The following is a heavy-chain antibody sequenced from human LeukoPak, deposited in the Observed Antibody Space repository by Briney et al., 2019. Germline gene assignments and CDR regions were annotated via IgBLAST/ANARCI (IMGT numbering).Heavy chain of an antibody. CDR1: GYTFTGYH. V-gene: IGHV1-2*02. D-gene: IGHD3-22*01. CDR2: INPNSGGT. CDR3: ARASGDSSGYYFDY. J-gene: IGHJ4*02. Sequence: ASVKVSCKASGYTFTGYHMHWVRQAPGQGLEWMGWINPNSGGTNYAQKFQGRVTMTRDTSISTAYMELSRLRSDDTAVYYCARASGDSSGYYFDYWGQGTLVTVSS.